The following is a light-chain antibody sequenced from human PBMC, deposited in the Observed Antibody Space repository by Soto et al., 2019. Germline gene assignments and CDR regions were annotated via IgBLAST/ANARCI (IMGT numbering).Light chain of an antibody. J-gene: IGKJ1*01. CDR1: QNISSY. CDR3: QQRSNSPRT. Sequence: IVLTQSPATLTLTPGKRATLSCRASQNISSYLIWYQQKPGQAPRLLIYDVSNRATGIPARFSGSGSGTDFTLTISSLEPEDFAVYYSQQRSNSPRTLGQGTKVEIK. CDR2: DVS. V-gene: IGKV3-11*01.